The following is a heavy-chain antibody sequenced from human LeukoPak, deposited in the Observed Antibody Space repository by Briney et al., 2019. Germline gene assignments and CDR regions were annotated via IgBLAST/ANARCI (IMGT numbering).Heavy chain of an antibody. V-gene: IGHV3-21*01. CDR2: ISYRSSPI. CDR3: ARAYPPLRTAAAGDQ. J-gene: IGHJ4*02. CDR1: GFTFSDCD. Sequence: GGSLRLSCTASGFTFSDCDKSWVRQAPGKGLEWVSSISYRSSPIYYADSVKGRFTISRDSAKNSLYLQMDSLRAGDTAVYYCARAYPPLRTAAAGDQWGQGTLVTVSS. D-gene: IGHD6-13*01.